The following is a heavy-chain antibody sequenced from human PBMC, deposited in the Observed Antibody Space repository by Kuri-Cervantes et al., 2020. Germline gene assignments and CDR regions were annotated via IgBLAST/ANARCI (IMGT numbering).Heavy chain of an antibody. D-gene: IGHD4-23*01. V-gene: IGHV4-4*07. CDR2: IYSSGST. Sequence: SETLSLTCTVSGGSISSYYWNWIRQPPGKGLEWIGRIYSSGSTNYNPSLKSRVTMSVDTSKNQFSLKLSSVTAADTAVYYCAGSSPVVTPFDYWGQGTPVTVSS. J-gene: IGHJ4*01. CDR1: GGSISSYY. CDR3: AGSSPVVTPFDY.